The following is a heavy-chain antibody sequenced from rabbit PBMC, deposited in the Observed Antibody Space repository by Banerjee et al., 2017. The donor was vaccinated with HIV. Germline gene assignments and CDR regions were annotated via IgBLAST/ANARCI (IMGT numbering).Heavy chain of an antibody. CDR3: ASLPCDTSGGDYIEGVLPVHFTL. D-gene: IGHD1-1*01. J-gene: IGHJ4*01. CDR1: EFDLSSYG. V-gene: IGHV1S47*01. CDR2: IDPIFGGT. Sequence: QEQLVESGGGLVQPGGSPKLSCKASEFDLSSYGMSWVRQAPGKGLEWIGYIDPIFGGTYYASWVSGRFTISSHNAQNTLYLQLNSLTAADTATYFCASLPCDTSGGDYIEGVLPVHFTLWGPGTLVTVS.